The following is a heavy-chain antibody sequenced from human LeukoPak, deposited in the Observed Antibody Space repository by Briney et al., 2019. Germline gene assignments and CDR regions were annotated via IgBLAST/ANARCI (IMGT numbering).Heavy chain of an antibody. Sequence: SETLSLTCAVSGGSISSGGYSWSWIRQPPGKGLEWIGYIYHSGSTYYNPSLKSRVTISVDRSKNQFSLKLSSVTAADTAFYYCARDRAEASYDFSIDPWGQGTLVTVSS. V-gene: IGHV4-30-2*01. CDR3: ARDRAEASYDFSIDP. J-gene: IGHJ5*02. D-gene: IGHD3-3*01. CDR2: IYHSGST. CDR1: GGSISSGGYS.